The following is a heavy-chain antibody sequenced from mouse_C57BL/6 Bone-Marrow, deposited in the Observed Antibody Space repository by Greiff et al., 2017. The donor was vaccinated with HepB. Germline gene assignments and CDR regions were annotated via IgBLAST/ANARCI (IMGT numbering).Heavy chain of an antibody. J-gene: IGHJ1*03. Sequence: EVMLVESGGGLVKPGGSLKLSCAASGFTFSSYAMSWVRQTPEKRLEWVATISDGGSYTYYPDNVKGRFTISRDNAKNNLYLQMSHLKSEDTAMYYCARVFDVWGTGTTVTVSS. CDR2: ISDGGSYT. V-gene: IGHV5-4*03. CDR3: ARVFDV. CDR1: GFTFSSYA.